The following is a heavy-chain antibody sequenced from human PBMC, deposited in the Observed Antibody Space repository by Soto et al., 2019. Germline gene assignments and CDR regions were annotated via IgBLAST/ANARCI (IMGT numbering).Heavy chain of an antibody. Sequence: PSETLSLTCTVSGGSISSSSYYWGWIRQPPGKGLEWIGRIYTSGSTNYNPSLKSRVTMSVDTSKNQFSLKLSSVTAADTAVYYCARDRSLYCSSTSCYSGYYYGMDVWGQGTTVTVSS. CDR1: GGSISSSSYY. J-gene: IGHJ6*02. CDR2: IYTSGST. V-gene: IGHV4-39*07. D-gene: IGHD2-2*01. CDR3: ARDRSLYCSSTSCYSGYYYGMDV.